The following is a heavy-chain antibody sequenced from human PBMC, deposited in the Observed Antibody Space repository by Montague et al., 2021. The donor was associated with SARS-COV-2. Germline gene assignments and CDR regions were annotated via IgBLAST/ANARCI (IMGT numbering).Heavy chain of an antibody. CDR1: GGSISSYY. Sequence: SETLSLTCTVSGGSISSYYWSWIRQPPGKGLEWIGYIYYSGSTNYNPSLKSRVTISVDTSKNQFSLKLSSATAADTAVYYCARVDSLVSFDYWGQGTLVTVSS. D-gene: IGHD2-2*03. CDR3: ARVDSLVSFDY. J-gene: IGHJ4*02. CDR2: IYYSGST. V-gene: IGHV4-59*01.